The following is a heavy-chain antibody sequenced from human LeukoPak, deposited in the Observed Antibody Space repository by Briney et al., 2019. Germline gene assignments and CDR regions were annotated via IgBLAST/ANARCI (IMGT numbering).Heavy chain of an antibody. D-gene: IGHD5-18*01. CDR3: ARGGRQLWSRLRGYYMDV. CDR2: INHSGST. Sequence: PSETLSLTCAVYGGSFSGYYWSWIRQPPGKGLEWIGEINHSGSTNYNPSLKSRVTISVDTSKNQFSLKLSSVTAADTAVYYCARGGRQLWSRLRGYYMDVWGKGTTVTVSS. CDR1: GGSFSGYY. V-gene: IGHV4-34*01. J-gene: IGHJ6*03.